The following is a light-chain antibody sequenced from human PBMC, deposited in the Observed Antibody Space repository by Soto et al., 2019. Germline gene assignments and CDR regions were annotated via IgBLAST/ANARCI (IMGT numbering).Light chain of an antibody. CDR2: WVS. CDR3: QQFSDVPWT. CDR1: QSVFSSSKNKNM. J-gene: IGKJ1*01. Sequence: DIVMTQSPDSLSVSLGERATINCKSSQSVFSSSKNKNMLAWYQQKPGQAPKLLVYWVSIRESGVPERFSGSGSGTDFTLTISSLQAEDVAVYYCQQFSDVPWTFGQGTKVEIK. V-gene: IGKV4-1*01.